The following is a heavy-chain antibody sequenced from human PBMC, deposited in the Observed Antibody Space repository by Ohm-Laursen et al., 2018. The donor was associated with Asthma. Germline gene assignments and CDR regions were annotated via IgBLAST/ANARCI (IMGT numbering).Heavy chain of an antibody. D-gene: IGHD4-11*01. CDR2: ISTASTFI. J-gene: IGHJ4*02. V-gene: IGHV3-21*01. CDR3: ARALATVNSIYGY. Sequence: SLRLSCAASGYTFSRYSIHWVRQAPGKGLEWVASISTASTFIYYADSVRGRFTTSRDNAKNLVFLQMNDVRAEDTAVYYCARALATVNSIYGYWGQGTLVTVSS. CDR1: GYTFSRYS.